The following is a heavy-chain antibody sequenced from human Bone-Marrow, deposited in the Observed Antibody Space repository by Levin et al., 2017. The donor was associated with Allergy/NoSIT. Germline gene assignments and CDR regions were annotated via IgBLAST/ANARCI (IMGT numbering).Heavy chain of an antibody. Sequence: GGSLRLSCAASGFTFSSYAMHWVRQAPGKGLEWVAVISYDGSNKYYADSVKGRFTISRDNSKNTLYLQMNSLRAEDTAVYYCARDRAPFIVVVVAATPNYYYYGMDVWGQGTTVTVSS. V-gene: IGHV3-30*04. CDR2: ISYDGSNK. D-gene: IGHD2-15*01. CDR1: GFTFSSYA. J-gene: IGHJ6*02. CDR3: ARDRAPFIVVVVAATPNYYYYGMDV.